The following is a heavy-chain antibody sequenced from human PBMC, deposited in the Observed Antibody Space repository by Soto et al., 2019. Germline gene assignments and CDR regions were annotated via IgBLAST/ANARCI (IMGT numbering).Heavy chain of an antibody. CDR2: ISSTSIYT. J-gene: IGHJ6*02. Sequence: GGSLRLSSAASGFSFGSYALSWVRQAPGKGLEWVSYISSTSIYTNYADSVKGRFTISRDNAKNSLYLQMDSLTAEDTGVYYCARDGGEIIPAAIGGGYGMDVWGQGTTVTVSS. V-gene: IGHV3-21*05. CDR1: GFSFGSYA. CDR3: ARDGGEIIPAAIGGGYGMDV. D-gene: IGHD2-2*01.